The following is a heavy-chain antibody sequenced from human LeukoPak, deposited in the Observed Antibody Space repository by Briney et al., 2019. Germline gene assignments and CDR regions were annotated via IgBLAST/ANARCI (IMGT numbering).Heavy chain of an antibody. CDR2: ITYNGGTT. CDR3: ARGLDPVVPAAIYDY. J-gene: IGHJ4*02. V-gene: IGHV3-64*01. Sequence: GGSLRLSCAASGFSFSSYAMHWVRQAPGKGLEYVSAITYNGGTTYYANSVKGRFTISRDNSKSTMCLLMGSLRAEDMAVYYCARGLDPVVPAAIYDYWGQGTLVTVSS. CDR1: GFSFSSYA. D-gene: IGHD2-2*01.